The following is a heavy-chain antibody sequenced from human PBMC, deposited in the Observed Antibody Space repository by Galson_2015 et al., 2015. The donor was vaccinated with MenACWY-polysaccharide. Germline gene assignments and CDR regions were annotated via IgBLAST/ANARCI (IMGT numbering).Heavy chain of an antibody. CDR1: GFTLGDYA. Sequence: SLRLSCAASGFTLGDYAMAWFRQAPGKGLEWVGFIRCEASGETTAYAASVKGRFTISRDDSKSIAYLQVNSLQTEDTAIYYCTRDRPIDYWGPGTLVTVSS. V-gene: IGHV3-49*03. J-gene: IGHJ4*02. CDR3: TRDRPIDY. CDR2: IRCEASGETT.